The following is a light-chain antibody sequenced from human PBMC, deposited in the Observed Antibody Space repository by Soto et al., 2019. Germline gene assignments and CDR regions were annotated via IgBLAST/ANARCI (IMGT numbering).Light chain of an antibody. Sequence: AIQMTQSPSSLSASVGDRVTITCRASQGIRHYLGWYQQKPGKAPKLLIYAGSSLQSGVPSRFSGSGSGTDFTLTISSLQPEDFATYYCLQDYNYPLTFVGGTKVEIK. CDR1: QGIRHY. CDR2: AGS. V-gene: IGKV1-6*01. CDR3: LQDYNYPLT. J-gene: IGKJ4*01.